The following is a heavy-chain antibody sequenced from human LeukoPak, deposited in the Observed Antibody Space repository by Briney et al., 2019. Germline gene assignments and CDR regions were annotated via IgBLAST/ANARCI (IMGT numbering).Heavy chain of an antibody. D-gene: IGHD5-12*01. CDR3: ARDGGYSGYDSYFDY. J-gene: IGHJ4*02. CDR2: IYDSGRT. V-gene: IGHV4-61*01. CDR1: GGSICSRNYY. Sequence: SETLSLTCTVSGGSICSRNYYWDWIRQPPGKGLEWIVYIYDSGRTNYNPSIKSRVTISENTSKNQFSLKLSSVTAADTAVYYCARDGGYSGYDSYFDYWGQGTLVTVSS.